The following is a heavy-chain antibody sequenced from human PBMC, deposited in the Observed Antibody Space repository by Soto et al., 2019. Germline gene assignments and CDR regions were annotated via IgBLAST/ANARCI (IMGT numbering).Heavy chain of an antibody. D-gene: IGHD6-13*01. CDR2: LKPDGSQK. CDR1: GFSFNNYW. CDR3: ARHPERIAQIGWFDP. J-gene: IGHJ5*02. Sequence: GGSLRLSCAASGFSFNNYWMSWVRQAPGKGLEWVANLKPDGSQKWYVDSVRGRFAISRDNAKNSLFLQMNSLRAEDTAVYYCARHPERIAQIGWFDPWGQGTLVTVSS. V-gene: IGHV3-7*02.